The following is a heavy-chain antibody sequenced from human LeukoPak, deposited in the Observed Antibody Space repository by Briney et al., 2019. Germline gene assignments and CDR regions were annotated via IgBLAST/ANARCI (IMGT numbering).Heavy chain of an antibody. D-gene: IGHD2-2*01. CDR1: GESFSGYY. Sequence: PSETLSLTCAVYGESFSGYYWSWIRQPPGKGLEWIGSIYYSGSTYYNPSLKSRVTISVDTSKNQFSLKLSSVTAADTAVYYCARQGLYCSSTSCYREFDYWGQGTLVTVSS. J-gene: IGHJ4*02. V-gene: IGHV4-34*01. CDR3: ARQGLYCSSTSCYREFDY. CDR2: IYYSGST.